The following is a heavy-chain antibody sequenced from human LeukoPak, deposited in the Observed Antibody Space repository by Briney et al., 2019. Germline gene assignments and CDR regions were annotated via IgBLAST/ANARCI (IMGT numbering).Heavy chain of an antibody. J-gene: IGHJ3*02. CDR2: IYSGGYT. CDR1: GFTFNNNY. Sequence: GGSLRLSCAASGFTFNNNYMSWVRQAPGRGLEWVSVIYSGGYTYYAGSVKGRFTISRDNSKNTLYLQMNSLRAEDTAVYYCAKSRDSSGYPYDAFDIWGQGTMVTVSS. D-gene: IGHD3-22*01. V-gene: IGHV3-53*01. CDR3: AKSRDSSGYPYDAFDI.